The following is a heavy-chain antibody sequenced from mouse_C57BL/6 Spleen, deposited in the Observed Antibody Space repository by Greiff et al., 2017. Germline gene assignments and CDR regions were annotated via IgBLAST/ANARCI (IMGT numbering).Heavy chain of an antibody. D-gene: IGHD1-1*01. J-gene: IGHJ2*01. Sequence: QVQLQQPGAELVMPGASVKLSCKASGYTFTSYWMHWVKQRPGQGLEWIGEIDPSDSYTNYNQKFKGKSTLTVDKSSSTAYMQLSSLTSEDAAVYYCALVAGDYFDYWGQGTTLTVSS. CDR2: IDPSDSYT. CDR1: GYTFTSYW. CDR3: ALVAGDYFDY. V-gene: IGHV1-69*01.